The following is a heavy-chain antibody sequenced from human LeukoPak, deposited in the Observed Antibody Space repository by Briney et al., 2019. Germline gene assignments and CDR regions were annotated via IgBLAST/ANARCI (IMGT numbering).Heavy chain of an antibody. CDR3: AKDYYPSDYTNYFDY. CDR2: ISGSGGST. V-gene: IGHV3-23*01. CDR1: GFTFSSYA. Sequence: GGSLRLSCAASGFTFSSYAMSWVRQAPGQGLEWVSAISGSGGSTYYADSVKGRFTISRDNSKNTLYLQMNSLRAEETAVYYCAKDYYPSDYTNYFDYWGQGTLVTVSS. J-gene: IGHJ4*02. D-gene: IGHD4-11*01.